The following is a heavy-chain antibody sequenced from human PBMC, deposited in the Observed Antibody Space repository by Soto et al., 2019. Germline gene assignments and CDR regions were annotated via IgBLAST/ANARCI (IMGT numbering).Heavy chain of an antibody. CDR2: IYYSGST. J-gene: IGHJ6*03. V-gene: IGHV4-59*01. D-gene: IGHD1-1*01. Sequence: PSETLSLTCTVSGGSISSYYWSWIRQPPGKGLEWIGYIYYSGSTNYNPSLKSRVTISVDTSKNQFSLKLSSVTAADTAVYYCARDSATGTTSYYYYYYMDVWGKGTTVTVSS. CDR1: GGSISSYY. CDR3: ARDSATGTTSYYYYYYMDV.